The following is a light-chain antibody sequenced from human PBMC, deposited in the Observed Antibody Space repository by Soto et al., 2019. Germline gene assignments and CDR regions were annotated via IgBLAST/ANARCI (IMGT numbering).Light chain of an antibody. V-gene: IGKV3-20*01. CDR1: QSVASNY. CDR3: HQYGSLPLT. J-gene: IGKJ4*01. Sequence: EIVLTQSPGTLSLSPGERATLSCRASQSVASNYLGWYQQKPGQAPRVLIFDASIRATGIPDRFSASGSGSDFTLTISRLEPDDFAVYYCHQYGSLPLTFGGGTKVDIK. CDR2: DAS.